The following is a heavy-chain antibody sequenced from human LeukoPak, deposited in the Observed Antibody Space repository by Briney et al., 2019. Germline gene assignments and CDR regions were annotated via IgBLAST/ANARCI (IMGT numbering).Heavy chain of an antibody. J-gene: IGHJ6*02. Sequence: TGGSLRLSCAVSGLTFSSSWMDWVRQAPGKGLEWVASISPDGNKKYSADSVKGRFTISRDNAKNSLYLQMNSLRAEDTAVYYCARENPTTTPGGVDVRGQGTTVTVSS. D-gene: IGHD4-17*01. CDR1: GLTFSSSW. V-gene: IGHV3-7*01. CDR2: ISPDGNKK. CDR3: ARENPTTTPGGVDV.